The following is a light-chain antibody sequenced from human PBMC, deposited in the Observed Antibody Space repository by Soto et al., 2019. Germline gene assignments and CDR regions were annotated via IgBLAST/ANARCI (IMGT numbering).Light chain of an antibody. V-gene: IGKV3-11*01. CDR1: QSINSQ. J-gene: IGKJ5*01. CDR2: DAS. Sequence: EIVLTQSPATLSLSPGERATLSRRASQSINSQLAWYQQKPGQAPRLLIYDASSRATGIPDRFSGSGSGTDFTLTISSLEPEDFAVYYCQQRSNWPPITFGQGTRLEN. CDR3: QQRSNWPPIT.